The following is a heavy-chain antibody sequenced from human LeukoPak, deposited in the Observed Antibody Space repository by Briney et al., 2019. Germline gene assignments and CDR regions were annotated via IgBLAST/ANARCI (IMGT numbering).Heavy chain of an antibody. V-gene: IGHV3-21*01. CDR2: ISSSSSYI. Sequence: GGSLRLSCAASGFTFSSYSMNWVRQAPGKGLEWVSSISSSSSYIYYADSVKGRFTISRDNAKDSLYLQMNSLRAEDTAVYYCAFYDFWSGSVGGYWGQGTLVTVFS. CDR1: GFTFSSYS. D-gene: IGHD3-3*01. CDR3: AFYDFWSGSVGGY. J-gene: IGHJ4*02.